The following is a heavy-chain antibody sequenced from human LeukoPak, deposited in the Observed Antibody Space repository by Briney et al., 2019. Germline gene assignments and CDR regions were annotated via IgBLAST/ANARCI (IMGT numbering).Heavy chain of an antibody. CDR2: FVGGDTT. Sequence: PGGSLRLSCAASGFTFNNYAASWVRQAPGKGLEWVSAFVGGDTTYYADSVKGRFTISRDNSRNTLWQMNTLRAEDTAVYYCAKQARYSNFWSGYLYYFDYWGQGTLVTVSS. D-gene: IGHD3-3*01. CDR3: AKQARYSNFWSGYLYYFDY. V-gene: IGHV3-23*01. J-gene: IGHJ4*02. CDR1: GFTFNNYA.